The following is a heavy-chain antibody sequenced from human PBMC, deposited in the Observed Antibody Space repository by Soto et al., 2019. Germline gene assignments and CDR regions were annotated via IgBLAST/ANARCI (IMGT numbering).Heavy chain of an antibody. CDR2: ISGSGGST. J-gene: IGHJ6*02. Sequence: EVQLLESGGGLVQPGGSLILSCAASGFTFSSYAMSWVRQAPGKGLEWVSAISGSGGSTYYADSVKGRFTISRDTAKNTLYLQMNSLRAEDTAVYYCATGRGVNFYYGMDVWGQGTTVTVSS. V-gene: IGHV3-23*01. CDR3: ATGRGVNFYYGMDV. CDR1: GFTFSSYA. D-gene: IGHD3-10*01.